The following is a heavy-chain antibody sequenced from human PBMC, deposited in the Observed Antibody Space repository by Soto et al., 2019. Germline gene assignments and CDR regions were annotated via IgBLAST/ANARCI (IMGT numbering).Heavy chain of an antibody. CDR2: INHSGST. CDR1: GGSFSGYY. Sequence: SETLSLTCAAYGGSFSGYYWSWIRQPPGKGLEWIGEINHSGSTNYNPSLKSRVTISVDTSKNQFSLKLSSVTAADTAVYYCARGRLVYYYYYGMDVWGQGTTVTVSS. V-gene: IGHV4-34*01. CDR3: ARGRLVYYYYYGMDV. J-gene: IGHJ6*02.